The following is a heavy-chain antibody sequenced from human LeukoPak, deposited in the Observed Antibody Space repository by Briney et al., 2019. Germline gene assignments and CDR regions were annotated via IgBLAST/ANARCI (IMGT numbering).Heavy chain of an antibody. CDR1: GGSISSSSYY. J-gene: IGHJ6*03. Sequence: SETLSLTCTVSGGSISSSSYYWGWIRQPPGKGLEWIGSIYYSGSTYYNPSLKSRVTISVGTSKNQFSLKLSSVTAADTAVYYCARHDDGYKSYYYYMDVWGKGTTVTVSS. CDR2: IYYSGST. D-gene: IGHD5-24*01. V-gene: IGHV4-39*01. CDR3: ARHDDGYKSYYYYMDV.